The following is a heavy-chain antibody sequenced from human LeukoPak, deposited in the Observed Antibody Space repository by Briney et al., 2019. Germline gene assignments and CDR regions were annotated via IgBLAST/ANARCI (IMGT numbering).Heavy chain of an antibody. Sequence: SETLSLTCTVSGGSISSGSYYWSWIRQPAGKGLEWIGRIYTSGSTNYNPSLKSRVTISVDTSKNQFSLKLSSVTAADTAVYYCARSEAPIAAAFDPWGQGTLVTVSS. CDR2: IYTSGST. V-gene: IGHV4-61*02. D-gene: IGHD6-13*01. CDR1: GGSISSGSYY. CDR3: ARSEAPIAAAFDP. J-gene: IGHJ5*02.